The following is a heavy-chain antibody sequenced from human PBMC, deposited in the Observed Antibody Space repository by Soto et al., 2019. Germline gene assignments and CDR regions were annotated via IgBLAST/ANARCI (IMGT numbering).Heavy chain of an antibody. D-gene: IGHD6-13*01. CDR3: ARGGSSFFDP. Sequence: QVQLVESGGGLVKPAGSLRLSCAASGFSFSDYYMSWIRQAPGKGLEWISYISKSSRAISYADSAKGRFTISRDNANNSLYLQLNSLRVEDTAVYYCARGGSSFFDPWGQGTLVIVSS. V-gene: IGHV3-11*01. J-gene: IGHJ5*02. CDR2: ISKSSRAI. CDR1: GFSFSDYY.